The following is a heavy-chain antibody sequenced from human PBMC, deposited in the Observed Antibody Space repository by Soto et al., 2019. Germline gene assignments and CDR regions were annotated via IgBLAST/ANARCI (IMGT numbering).Heavy chain of an antibody. CDR3: ARDSDTAMVQVYYGMDV. J-gene: IGHJ6*02. D-gene: IGHD5-18*01. CDR2: ISAYNGNT. CDR1: GYTFTSYG. V-gene: IGHV1-18*01. Sequence: ASVKVSCKASGYTFTSYGISWVRQAPGEGLEWMGWISAYNGNTNYAQKLQGRVTMTTDTSTSTAYMELRSLRSDDTAVYYCARDSDTAMVQVYYGMDVWAQGTTVTVSS.